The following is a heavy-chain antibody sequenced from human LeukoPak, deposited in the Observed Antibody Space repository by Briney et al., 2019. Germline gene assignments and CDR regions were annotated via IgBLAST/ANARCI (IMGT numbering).Heavy chain of an antibody. Sequence: PGGSLRLSCTASGFTFGDYAMSWVRQAPGKGLEWVGFIRSKAYGGTTEYAASVKGRFTISRDDSKSIAYLQMNSLQTEDTAVYYCSRGTDSSGYLQGYWGQGTLVTVSS. V-gene: IGHV3-49*04. D-gene: IGHD3-22*01. J-gene: IGHJ4*02. CDR3: SRGTDSSGYLQGY. CDR1: GFTFGDYA. CDR2: IRSKAYGGTT.